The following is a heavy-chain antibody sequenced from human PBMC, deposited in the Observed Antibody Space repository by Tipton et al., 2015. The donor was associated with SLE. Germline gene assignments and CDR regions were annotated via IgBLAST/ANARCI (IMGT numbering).Heavy chain of an antibody. J-gene: IGHJ1*01. CDR3: AREYGGIAVAGIVGYFQY. CDR1: GGSISSGSYY. CDR2: IYTSGNT. V-gene: IGHV4-61*02. D-gene: IGHD6-19*01. Sequence: TLSLTCTVSGGSISSGSYYWSWIRQPAGKGLEWIGRIYTSGNTNYNPSLKSRVTISVDTSENQFSLELSSVTAADTAVYYCAREYGGIAVAGIVGYFQYWRQGTLVAVSS.